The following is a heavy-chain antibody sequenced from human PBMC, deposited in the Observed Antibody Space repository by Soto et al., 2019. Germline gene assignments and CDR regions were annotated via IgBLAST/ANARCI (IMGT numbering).Heavy chain of an antibody. CDR3: AKMGFGAGATSSVYAFDI. CDR1: GFTFSSYG. CDR2: ISYDGSNN. J-gene: IGHJ3*02. D-gene: IGHD1-26*01. V-gene: IGHV3-30*18. Sequence: GGSLRLSCAASGFTFSSYGMHWVRQAPGKGLEWVALISYDGSNNYYADSVKGRFTISRDNSKNTLYLQMNSLRPEDTAVYYCAKMGFGAGATSSVYAFDIWGQGTMVTVSS.